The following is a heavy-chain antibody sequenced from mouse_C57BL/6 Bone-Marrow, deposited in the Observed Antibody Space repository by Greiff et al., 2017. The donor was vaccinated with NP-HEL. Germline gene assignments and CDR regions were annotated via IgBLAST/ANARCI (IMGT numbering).Heavy chain of an antibody. Sequence: QVQLKQSGAELVKPGASVKLSCKASGYTFTSYWMHWVKQRPGQGLEWIGMIHPNSGSTNYNEKFKSKATLTVDKSSSTAYMQLSSLTSEDSAVYYCARRGYYYGSSFLDYWGQGTTLTVSS. V-gene: IGHV1-64*01. CDR1: GYTFTSYW. D-gene: IGHD1-1*01. J-gene: IGHJ2*01. CDR2: IHPNSGST. CDR3: ARRGYYYGSSFLDY.